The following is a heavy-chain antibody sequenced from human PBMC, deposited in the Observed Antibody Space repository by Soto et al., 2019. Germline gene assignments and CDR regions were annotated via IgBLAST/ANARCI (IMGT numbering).Heavy chain of an antibody. Sequence: DVQLVESGGGLVQPGGSLRLSCAASGFTFSSYWMSWVRQALGKGLEWVANIKQDGSEKYYVDSVNGRFTISRDNAKNSLYVQMNSLRAEDTAVYYCAREKRANGYFDYWGQGTLVTVSS. D-gene: IGHD6-25*01. V-gene: IGHV3-7*01. CDR2: IKQDGSEK. CDR1: GFTFSSYW. CDR3: AREKRANGYFDY. J-gene: IGHJ4*02.